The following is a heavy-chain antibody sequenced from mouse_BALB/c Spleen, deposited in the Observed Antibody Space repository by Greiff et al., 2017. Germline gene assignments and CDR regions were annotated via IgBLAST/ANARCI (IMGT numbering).Heavy chain of an antibody. CDR3: ARGIYYGSLYYYAMDY. D-gene: IGHD1-1*01. CDR1: GYTFTSYN. V-gene: IGHV1-12*01. Sequence: QVQLKQPGAELVKPGASVKMSCKASGYTFTSYNMHWVKQTPGQGLEWIGAIYPGNGDTSYNQKFKGKATLTADKSSSTAYMQLSSLTSEDSTVYYCARGIYYGSLYYYAMDYWGQGTSVTVSS. J-gene: IGHJ4*01. CDR2: IYPGNGDT.